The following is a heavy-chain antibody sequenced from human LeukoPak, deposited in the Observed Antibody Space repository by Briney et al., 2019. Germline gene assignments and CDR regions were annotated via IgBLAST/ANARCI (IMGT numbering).Heavy chain of an antibody. V-gene: IGHV4-4*07. CDR2: IYTSGST. D-gene: IGHD1-14*01. CDR3: ARDRTEGPFDP. J-gene: IGHJ5*02. CDR1: GGSISSYY. Sequence: SETLSLTCAVSGGSISSYYWSWIRQPAGKGLEWIGRIYTSGSTNYNPTLKSRVTMSVDTSKNQFSLKLSSVTAADTAVYYCARDRTEGPFDPWGQGTLVTVSS.